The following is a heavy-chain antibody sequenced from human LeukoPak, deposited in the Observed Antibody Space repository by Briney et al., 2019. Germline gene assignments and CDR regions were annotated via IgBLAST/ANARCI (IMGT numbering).Heavy chain of an antibody. Sequence: PSETLSLTCTVSGGSISSYYWSWIRQPPGKGLEWIGYIYYSGSTNYNPSLKSRVTISVDTSKNQFSLKLSSVTAADTAVYYCARDSDNGWYSFDYWGQGTLVTVSS. J-gene: IGHJ4*02. CDR2: IYYSGST. CDR1: GGSISSYY. V-gene: IGHV4-59*01. D-gene: IGHD6-19*01. CDR3: ARDSDNGWYSFDY.